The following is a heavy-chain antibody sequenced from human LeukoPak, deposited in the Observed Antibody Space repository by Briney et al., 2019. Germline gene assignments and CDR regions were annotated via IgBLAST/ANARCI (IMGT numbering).Heavy chain of an antibody. CDR2: ISYDGSNK. V-gene: IGHV3-30-3*01. D-gene: IGHD6-19*01. J-gene: IGHJ4*02. CDR3: ARDLLDTSGWYGFYFDF. Sequence: GGSLRLSCAASGFTFSNYAMHWVRQAPGKGLEWVAVISYDGSNKYYADSVKGRFTISRDNSKNTLYLQMNSLRVEDTAVYYCARDLLDTSGWYGFYFDFWGQGTLVTVSS. CDR1: GFTFSNYA.